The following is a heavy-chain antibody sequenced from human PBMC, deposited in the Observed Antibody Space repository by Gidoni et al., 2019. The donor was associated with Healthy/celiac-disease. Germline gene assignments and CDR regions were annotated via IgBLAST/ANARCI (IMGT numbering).Heavy chain of an antibody. Sequence: QPGRSLRLSCAASGFPFSSYGMHWVRQAPGKGLEWVAVISYDGSNKYYADSVKGRFTISRDNSKNTLYLQMNSLRAEDTAVYYCAKGSIAASYYYYYMDVWGKGTTVTVSS. CDR1: GFPFSSYG. D-gene: IGHD6-6*01. CDR2: ISYDGSNK. CDR3: AKGSIAASYYYYYMDV. V-gene: IGHV3-30*18. J-gene: IGHJ6*03.